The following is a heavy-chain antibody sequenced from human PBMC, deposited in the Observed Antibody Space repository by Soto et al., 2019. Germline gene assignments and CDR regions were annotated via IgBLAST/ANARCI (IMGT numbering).Heavy chain of an antibody. Sequence: PSETLSLTCAVYGGSFSGYYWSWIRQPPGKGLEWIGEINHSGSTNYNPSLKSRVTISVDTSKNNFSLKLSSVTAADTAAYYRARVFYDFWSGYRYYFDYWGKGTLVTVSS. CDR1: GGSFSGYY. CDR3: ARVFYDFWSGYRYYFDY. D-gene: IGHD3-3*01. J-gene: IGHJ4*02. V-gene: IGHV4-34*01. CDR2: INHSGST.